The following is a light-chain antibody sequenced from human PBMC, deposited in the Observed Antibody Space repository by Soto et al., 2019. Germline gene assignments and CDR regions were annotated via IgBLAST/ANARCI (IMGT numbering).Light chain of an antibody. CDR3: QQYYSLPLT. CDR2: WAS. Sequence: DIVMTQSPESLAVSLGERATINCKSSQSVLYSSDNKNYLSWYQQKPGHPPKLLICWASTRESGVPDRFSGSGSGTDFTLTISSLQAEDVAVYYCQQYYSLPLTFGPGTKVDVK. CDR1: QSVLYSSDNKNY. V-gene: IGKV4-1*01. J-gene: IGKJ3*01.